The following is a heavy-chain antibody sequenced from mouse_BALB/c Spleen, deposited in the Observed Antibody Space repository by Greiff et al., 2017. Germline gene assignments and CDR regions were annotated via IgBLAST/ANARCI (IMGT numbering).Heavy chain of an antibody. Sequence: EVKLVESGPGLVKPSQSLSLTCSVTGYSITSGYYWNWIRQFPGNKLEWMGYISYDGSNNYNPSLKNRISITRDTSKNQFFLKLNSVTTEDTATYYCARNWDGNAWFAYWGQGTLVTVSA. J-gene: IGHJ3*01. CDR1: GYSITSGYY. CDR3: ARNWDGNAWFAY. CDR2: ISYDGSN. V-gene: IGHV3-6*02. D-gene: IGHD4-1*01.